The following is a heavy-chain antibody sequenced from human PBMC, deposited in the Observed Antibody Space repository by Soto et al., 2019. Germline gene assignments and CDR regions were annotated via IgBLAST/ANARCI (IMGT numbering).Heavy chain of an antibody. V-gene: IGHV4-4*02. J-gene: IGHJ3*02. CDR2: IKHSGST. Sequence: KPSGTLSLTCAVSGGSISSSSWWSWVRQPPGKGLEWIGEIKHSGSTNYNPSLKSRVTISVDTSKNQFSLKLSSVTAADTAVYYCASGAIAAAGTSRAFDIWGQGTMVTDS. CDR3: ASGAIAAAGTSRAFDI. D-gene: IGHD6-13*01. CDR1: GGSISSSSW.